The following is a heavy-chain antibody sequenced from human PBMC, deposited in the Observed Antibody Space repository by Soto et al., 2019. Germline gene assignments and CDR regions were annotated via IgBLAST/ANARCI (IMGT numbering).Heavy chain of an antibody. V-gene: IGHV4-34*01. CDR1: GGSFSGYY. J-gene: IGHJ4*02. CDR3: ARGQGSGSYYDSRQKAPTTDFDY. Sequence: SETLSLTCAVYGGSFSGYYWSWIRQPPGKGLEWIGEINHSGSTNYNPSLKSRVTMSGDMSKNQFSLKVSSVTAADTAVYYCARGQGSGSYYDSRQKAPTTDFDYWGQGTLAPVYS. CDR2: INHSGST. D-gene: IGHD3-10*01.